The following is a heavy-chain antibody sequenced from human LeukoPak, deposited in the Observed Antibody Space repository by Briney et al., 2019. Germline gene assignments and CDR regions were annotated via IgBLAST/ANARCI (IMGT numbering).Heavy chain of an antibody. CDR1: GGSFSGYY. CDR3: ARGGYYGSGNDFRFDP. D-gene: IGHD3-10*01. J-gene: IGHJ5*02. Sequence: SETLSLTCAVYGGSFSGYYWSWIRQPPGKGLEWIGEINHGGSTNYNPSLKSRVTISVDTSKNQFSLKLSSVAAADTAVYCCARGGYYGSGNDFRFDPWGQGTLVTVSS. V-gene: IGHV4-34*01. CDR2: INHGGST.